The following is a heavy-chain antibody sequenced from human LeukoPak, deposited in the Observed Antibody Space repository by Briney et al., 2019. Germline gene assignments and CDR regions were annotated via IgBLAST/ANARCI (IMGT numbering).Heavy chain of an antibody. V-gene: IGHV3-23*01. CDR2: IINSGGNT. CDR3: ANAIGTTRFFDY. Sequence: PGGSLRLSCAASGFTFSSYAMNWVRQAPGKGLEWVSGIINSGGNTYYADSVKGRFTISRDNSKNTLYLQMNSLRPDDTAVYYCANAIGTTRFFDYWGQGTLVTVSS. CDR1: GFTFSSYA. J-gene: IGHJ4*02. D-gene: IGHD1-14*01.